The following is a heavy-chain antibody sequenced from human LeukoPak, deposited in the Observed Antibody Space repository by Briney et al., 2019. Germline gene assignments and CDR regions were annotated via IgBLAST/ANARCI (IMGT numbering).Heavy chain of an antibody. D-gene: IGHD6-13*01. CDR2: INYSGST. J-gene: IGHJ4*02. CDR1: GGTISNYY. V-gene: IGHV4-59*01. CDR3: ARVAAAGILYYFDY. Sequence: PSETLSLTCTASGGTISNYYWSWIRQPPGKGLEWIGDINYSGSTNYNPSLKSRVTISVDTSKNQFSLKLSSVTAADTAVYYCARVAAAGILYYFDYWGQGTLVTVSS.